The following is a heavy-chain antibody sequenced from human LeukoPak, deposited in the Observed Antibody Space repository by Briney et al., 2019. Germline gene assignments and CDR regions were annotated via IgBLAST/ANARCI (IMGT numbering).Heavy chain of an antibody. J-gene: IGHJ4*02. Sequence: ASVKVSCKASGYTFTGYYMHWLRQAHGQGLEWIGRINPKSGDTNFAQKFQGRVTMTRNTSISTAYMELSSLRSEDTAVYYCARGPVAGTDYWGQGTLVTVSS. V-gene: IGHV1-2*06. CDR2: INPKSGDT. D-gene: IGHD6-19*01. CDR3: ARGPVAGTDY. CDR1: GYTFTGYY.